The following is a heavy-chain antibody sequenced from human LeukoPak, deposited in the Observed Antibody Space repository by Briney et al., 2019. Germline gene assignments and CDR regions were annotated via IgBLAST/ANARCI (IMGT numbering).Heavy chain of an antibody. Sequence: SETLSLTCTVSGGSISSGSYYWSWIRQPAGKGLEWIGRIYTSGSTNYNPSLKSRATLSVDTSKNQFSLKLSSVTAADTAVYYCATSSGYYYQTFDYWGQGTLVTVSS. J-gene: IGHJ4*02. CDR2: IYTSGST. CDR3: ATSSGYYYQTFDY. V-gene: IGHV4-61*02. CDR1: GGSISSGSYY. D-gene: IGHD3-22*01.